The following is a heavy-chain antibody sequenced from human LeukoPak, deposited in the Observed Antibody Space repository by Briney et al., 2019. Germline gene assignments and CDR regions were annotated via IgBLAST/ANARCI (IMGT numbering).Heavy chain of an antibody. V-gene: IGHV3-48*01. CDR1: GFTFSNYG. CDR2: INLRSSPI. J-gene: IGHJ4*02. CDR3: VQGPYFDY. D-gene: IGHD4-11*01. Sequence: QTGGSLRLSCAASGFTFSNYGMSWVRQAPGKGLEWVSYINLRSSPIYYADSVKGRFSISRDNANNSLYLQMNSLRADDTAVYYCVQGPYFDYWGQGTLVTVSS.